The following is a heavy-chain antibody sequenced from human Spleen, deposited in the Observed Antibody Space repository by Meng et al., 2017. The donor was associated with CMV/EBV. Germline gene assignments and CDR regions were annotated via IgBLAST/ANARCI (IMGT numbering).Heavy chain of an antibody. Sequence: GESLKISCAASGFTFSNYDMNWVRQAPGKGLEWVSSISSSSSYIYYADSVKGRFTISRDNSKNTLYLQMNSLRAEDTAVYYCAKRGPAVAGRNYYGMDVWGQGTTVTVSS. CDR3: AKRGPAVAGRNYYGMDV. J-gene: IGHJ6*02. CDR1: GFTFSNYD. D-gene: IGHD6-19*01. V-gene: IGHV3-21*04. CDR2: ISSSSSYI.